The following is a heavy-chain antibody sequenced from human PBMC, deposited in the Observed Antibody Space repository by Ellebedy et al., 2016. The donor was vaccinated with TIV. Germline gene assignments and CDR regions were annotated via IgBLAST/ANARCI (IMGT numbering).Heavy chain of an antibody. V-gene: IGHV3-53*01. CDR2: IYTGDST. CDR3: ARVRSSAFEI. Sequence: PGGSLRLSCAASGFSVSSNYVSWVRQAPGKGLEWVSYIYTGDSTYHADSVKGRFTISRDNSKNTVSLQMNGLRVEDTAVYYCARVRSSAFEIWGQGTMVTVSS. CDR1: GFSVSSNY. J-gene: IGHJ3*02.